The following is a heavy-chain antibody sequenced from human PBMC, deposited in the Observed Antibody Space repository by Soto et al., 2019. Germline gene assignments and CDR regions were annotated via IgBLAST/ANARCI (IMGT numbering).Heavy chain of an antibody. CDR3: TRDLDYGGDSDSVDI. V-gene: IGHV5-51*03. Sequence: EAQLVQSGPEVKKPGDSLKISCEDSGHSFSTYWIAWVRQMPGKGLEWMGIIYPGDSRTTYSPSFQGQVIISADKSISTADLQWTSLKASDTAMYYCTRDLDYGGDSDSVDIWGQGTMVIVSS. D-gene: IGHD4-17*01. J-gene: IGHJ3*02. CDR1: GHSFSTYW. CDR2: IYPGDSRT.